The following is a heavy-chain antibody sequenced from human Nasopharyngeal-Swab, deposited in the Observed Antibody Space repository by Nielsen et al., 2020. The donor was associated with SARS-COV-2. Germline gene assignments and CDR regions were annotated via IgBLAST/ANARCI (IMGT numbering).Heavy chain of an antibody. CDR1: GVTVSTNY. CDR3: ARDIEGGLCLRY. D-gene: IGHD2-15*01. Sequence: GESLKISCAVSGVTVSTNYMYWVRQAPGKGLEWVSVMYSGGNTFYADSVKDRFIISRDKSKNTLDLQMNRLRAEDTAVYYCARDIEGGLCLRYWGQGTLVTVSS. J-gene: IGHJ4*02. CDR2: MYSGGNT. V-gene: IGHV3-66*01.